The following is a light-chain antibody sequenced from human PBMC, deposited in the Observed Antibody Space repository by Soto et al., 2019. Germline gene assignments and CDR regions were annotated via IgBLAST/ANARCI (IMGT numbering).Light chain of an antibody. CDR3: QQYGSSPWT. Sequence: EIVMTQSPDTLSLSPGEGSTLSCRVSQSIRSNLAWYQQRPGQAPRLLMYGASTRADGIPARFSGSGSGTDFTLTISRLEPDDFAVYYCQQYGSSPWTFGQGTKVDIK. J-gene: IGKJ1*01. CDR1: QSIRSN. V-gene: IGKV3-20*01. CDR2: GAS.